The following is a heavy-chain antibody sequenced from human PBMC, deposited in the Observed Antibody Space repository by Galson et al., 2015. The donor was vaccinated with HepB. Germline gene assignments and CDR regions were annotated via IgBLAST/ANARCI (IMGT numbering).Heavy chain of an antibody. Sequence: SVKVSCKASGFTFTSSAVQWVRQARGQRLEWIGWIVVGSGNTNYAQKFQERVTITRDMSTSTAYMELSSLRSEDTAVYYCAAPPGSYYPRYYYYGMDVWGQGTTVTVS. CDR3: AAPPGSYYPRYYYYGMDV. D-gene: IGHD1-26*01. CDR2: IVVGSGNT. J-gene: IGHJ6*02. CDR1: GFTFTSSA. V-gene: IGHV1-58*01.